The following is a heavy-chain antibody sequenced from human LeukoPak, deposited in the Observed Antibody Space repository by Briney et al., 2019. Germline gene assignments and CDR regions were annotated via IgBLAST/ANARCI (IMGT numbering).Heavy chain of an antibody. CDR3: ARNATPGGPLWFEP. CDR1: GGSISVFH. Sequence: PSETLCHTSTVSGGSISVFHKCCIRQPPGKGLEWIGYIHYTGRTSYNPSLKSRVIISVDTSKNQFSLKLSSVTAADTAVYYCARNATPGGPLWFEPRGQRTLVTVSS. CDR2: IHYTGRT. V-gene: IGHV4-59*01. D-gene: IGHD2-15*01. J-gene: IGHJ5*02.